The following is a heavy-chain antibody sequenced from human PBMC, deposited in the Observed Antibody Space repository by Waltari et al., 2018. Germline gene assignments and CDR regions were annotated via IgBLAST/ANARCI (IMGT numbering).Heavy chain of an antibody. CDR2: SRNKRNSYIT. Sequence: EVHLVESGGGLVQPGGSLRLSCAASGFTFSDHYMDWVRQAPGKGLELIDRSRNKRNSYITEYAASVKGRFTISRDDPKNSLYLQMNSLKTEDTAVYYCARWVDGACDHWGQGTLVTVSS. V-gene: IGHV3-72*01. CDR3: ARWVDGACDH. D-gene: IGHD2-21*02. CDR1: GFTFSDHY. J-gene: IGHJ4*02.